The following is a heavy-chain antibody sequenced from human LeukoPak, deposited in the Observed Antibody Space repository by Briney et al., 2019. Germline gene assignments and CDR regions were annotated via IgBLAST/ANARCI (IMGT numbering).Heavy chain of an antibody. V-gene: IGHV3-30-3*01. Sequence: GGSLRLSCAASGLTFSYYPMHWVRQAPGKGLQWVAVISYDETTKFHADSVKGRFTISRDNSKNTLFLQMNSLRAEDTAVYYCARGPFRGAPDAFDVWGQGTMVTVSS. CDR2: ISYDETTK. CDR1: GLTFSYYP. CDR3: ARGPFRGAPDAFDV. J-gene: IGHJ3*01.